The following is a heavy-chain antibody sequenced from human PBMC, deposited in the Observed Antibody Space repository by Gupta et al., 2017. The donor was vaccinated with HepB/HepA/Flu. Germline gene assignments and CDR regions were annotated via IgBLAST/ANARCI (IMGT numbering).Heavy chain of an antibody. D-gene: IGHD6-19*01. Sequence: EVQLLESGGGLVQPGGSLRPSCAASAFTCSSFGMRWVRQAPGKGLEWVSDIVSDGGKTHYADSLKGRFTISRDNSKNTVYLQMSSLSPEDTAVYYCAKALSSGRLYYFDFRGQGTLVTVSS. CDR2: IVSDGGKT. CDR3: AKALSSGRLYYFDF. V-gene: IGHV3-23*01. CDR1: AFTCSSFG. J-gene: IGHJ4*02.